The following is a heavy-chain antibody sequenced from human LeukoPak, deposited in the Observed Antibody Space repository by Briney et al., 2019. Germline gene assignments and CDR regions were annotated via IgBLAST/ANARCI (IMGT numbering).Heavy chain of an antibody. CDR3: ARVTTYGYSDY. Sequence: SETLSLTCAVYGGSFSGYYWSWIRQPPGKGLEWIGYIYYTGSTNYNPSLKSRVTISVDTSKNQFSLRLSSVTAADTAVYYCARVTTYGYSDYWGQGTLVTVSS. D-gene: IGHD4-4*01. V-gene: IGHV4-59*01. CDR2: IYYTGST. J-gene: IGHJ4*02. CDR1: GGSFSGYY.